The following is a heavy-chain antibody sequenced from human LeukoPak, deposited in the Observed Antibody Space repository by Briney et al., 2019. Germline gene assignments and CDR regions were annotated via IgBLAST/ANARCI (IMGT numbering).Heavy chain of an antibody. D-gene: IGHD4-17*01. V-gene: IGHV3-48*03. CDR1: GFTFSSYE. CDR3: ARDLDYGDYVLDY. J-gene: IGHJ4*02. CDR2: ISSSGSTI. Sequence: GGSLRLSCAASGFTFSSYEMNWVRKAPGKGLEWVSYISSSGSTIYYADSVKGRFTISRDNAKNSLYLQMNSLRAEDTAVYYCARDLDYGDYVLDYWGQGTLVTVSS.